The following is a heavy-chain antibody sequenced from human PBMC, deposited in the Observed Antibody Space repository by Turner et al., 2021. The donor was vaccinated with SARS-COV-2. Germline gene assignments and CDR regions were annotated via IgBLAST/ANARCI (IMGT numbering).Heavy chain of an antibody. V-gene: IGHV3-21*02. D-gene: IGHD3-22*01. Sequence: EVQLVESGGGLVKPGGSLRLSCAASGCTFSSYSMNWVRQAPGKGLEWVSAISSSSSYIYYADSVKGRFTISRDNAKNSLYLQMNSLRAEDTAVYYCAMWYYFDSSGYYNQAFDIWGQGTMVTVSS. CDR2: ISSSSSYI. CDR3: AMWYYFDSSGYYNQAFDI. J-gene: IGHJ3*02. CDR1: GCTFSSYS.